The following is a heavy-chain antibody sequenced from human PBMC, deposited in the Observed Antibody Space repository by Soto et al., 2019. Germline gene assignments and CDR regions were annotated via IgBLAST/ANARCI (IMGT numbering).Heavy chain of an antibody. CDR1: GYSFAGYW. J-gene: IGHJ4*02. CDR2: IDPSDSHT. CDR3: ARQIYDSDTGPNFQYYFDS. V-gene: IGHV5-10-1*03. Sequence: EVRLEQSGAEVKKSGESLTISCKGTGYSFAGYWITWVRQKPGKGLEWMGRIDPSDSHTYYSPSFRGHVTISVTKSITTVFLQWSSLRASDTAMYYCARQIYDSDTGPNFQYYFDSWGQGTPVTVSS. D-gene: IGHD3-22*01.